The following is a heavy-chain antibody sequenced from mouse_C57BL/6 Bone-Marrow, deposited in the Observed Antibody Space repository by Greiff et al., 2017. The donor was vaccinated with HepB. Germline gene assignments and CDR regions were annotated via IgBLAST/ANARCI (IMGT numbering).Heavy chain of an antibody. CDR1: GYSFTGYY. D-gene: IGHD1-1*01. Sequence: EVQLVESGPELVKPGASVKISCKASGYSFTGYYMNWVKQSPEKSLEWIGEINPSTGGTTYNQKFKAKATLTVDKSSSTAYMQLKSLTSEDSAVYYCAREGGLLRSMDYWGQGTSVTVSS. V-gene: IGHV1-42*01. CDR2: INPSTGGT. J-gene: IGHJ4*01. CDR3: AREGGLLRSMDY.